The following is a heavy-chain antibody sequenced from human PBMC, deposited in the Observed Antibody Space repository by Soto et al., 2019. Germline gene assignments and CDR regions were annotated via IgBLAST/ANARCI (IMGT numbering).Heavy chain of an antibody. CDR3: AKGSIEYSASVDY. Sequence: GALRLSCSASGFSFNSYAMMWVRQAPGKGLEWVSVISGSGGSSYFADSAKGRFTIPRDNSKNMLYLEMNSLRAEDTARYFCAKGSIEYSASVDYWGQGTLVTVSS. J-gene: IGHJ4*02. CDR1: GFSFNSYA. D-gene: IGHD5-12*01. V-gene: IGHV3-23*01. CDR2: ISGSGGSS.